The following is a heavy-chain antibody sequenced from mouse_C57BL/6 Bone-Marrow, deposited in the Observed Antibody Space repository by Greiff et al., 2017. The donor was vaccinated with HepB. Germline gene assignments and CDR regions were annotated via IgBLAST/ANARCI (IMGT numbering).Heavy chain of an antibody. J-gene: IGHJ2*01. CDR1: GYTFTSYW. CDR3: ARRGDFYYFDY. Sequence: QVQLKQPGAELVKPGASVKLSCKASGYTFTSYWMHWVKQRPGRGLEWIGRIHPNSGGTKYYEKFKSKATLTVDKPSSTAYMQLSSVTSEDSAVYYCARRGDFYYFDYWGQGTTLTVSS. D-gene: IGHD3-3*01. CDR2: IHPNSGGT. V-gene: IGHV1-72*01.